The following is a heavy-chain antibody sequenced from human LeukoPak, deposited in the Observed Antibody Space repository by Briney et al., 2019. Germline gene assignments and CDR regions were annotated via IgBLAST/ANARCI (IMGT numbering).Heavy chain of an antibody. Sequence: GGSLRLSCAASGFTFSSYSMNWVRQAPGKGLEWVSSISSSSSYIYYADSVKGRFTISRDNAKNSLYLQMNSLRAEDTAVYYCARLTPKLLWFGELPTDYWDQGTLVTVSS. CDR1: GFTFSSYS. J-gene: IGHJ4*02. D-gene: IGHD3-10*01. V-gene: IGHV3-21*01. CDR2: ISSSSSYI. CDR3: ARLTPKLLWFGELPTDY.